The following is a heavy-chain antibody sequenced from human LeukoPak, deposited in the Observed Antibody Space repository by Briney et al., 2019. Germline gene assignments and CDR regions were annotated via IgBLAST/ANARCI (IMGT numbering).Heavy chain of an antibody. CDR3: ARVDSDLQYMPPAEYFQH. CDR1: GGTFSSYA. CDR2: IIPIFGTA. V-gene: IGHV1-69*13. J-gene: IGHJ1*01. Sequence: SVKVSCKASGGTFSSYAISWVRQAPGQGLEWMGVIIPIFGTANYAQKFQGRVTITADESTSTAYMELSSLRSEDTAVYYCARVDSDLQYMPPAEYFQHWGQGTLVTVSS. D-gene: IGHD2-2*01.